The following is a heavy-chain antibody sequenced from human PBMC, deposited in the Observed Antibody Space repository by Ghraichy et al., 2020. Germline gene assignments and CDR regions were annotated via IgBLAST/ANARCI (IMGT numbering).Heavy chain of an antibody. J-gene: IGHJ4*02. Sequence: GGSLRLSCAASGFTFSNYWMHWVRQAPGKGLIWVSRIKSDGSSTIYADFVKGRFTISRDNAKNTLYLQMNSLRADDTAVYYCTRAIAVAGGGIGYWGQGTLVTVSA. D-gene: IGHD6-19*01. CDR1: GFTFSNYW. CDR2: IKSDGSST. V-gene: IGHV3-74*01. CDR3: TRAIAVAGGGIGY.